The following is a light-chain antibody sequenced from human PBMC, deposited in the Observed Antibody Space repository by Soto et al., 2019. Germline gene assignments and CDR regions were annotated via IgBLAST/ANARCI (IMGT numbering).Light chain of an antibody. Sequence: EIVLTQSPATLSLSPGYRASLSCRASQSVSSYLAWYQQKPGQAPRLLIYDASNRATGIPARFSGSGSGTDFTLTISSLEPEAFAVYYCQQRNNWPQTCGGGTKVEIK. V-gene: IGKV3-11*01. J-gene: IGKJ4*01. CDR1: QSVSSY. CDR3: QQRNNWPQT. CDR2: DAS.